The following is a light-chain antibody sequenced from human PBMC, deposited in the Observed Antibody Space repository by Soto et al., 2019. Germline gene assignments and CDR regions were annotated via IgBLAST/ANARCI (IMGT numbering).Light chain of an antibody. Sequence: QSVLTQSSSASASLGSSVKLTCTLSSGHSSYIIAWHQQQPGKAPRYLMKLEGSGSYNKGSGVPDRFSGSSSGADRYLTISNLPFEDEADYYCETWESNTQVFGTGTQLTVL. J-gene: IGLJ1*01. CDR2: LEGSGSY. CDR3: ETWESNTQV. V-gene: IGLV4-60*02. CDR1: SGHSSYI.